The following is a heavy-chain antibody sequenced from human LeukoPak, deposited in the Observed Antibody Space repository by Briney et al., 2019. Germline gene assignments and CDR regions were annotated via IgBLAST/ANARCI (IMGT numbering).Heavy chain of an antibody. V-gene: IGHV4-34*01. CDR3: ARGAAAGQTDYFDY. CDR2: INHSGST. Sequence: TASETQSLTCAVYGGSFSGYYWSWIRQPPGKGLEWIGEINHSGSTNYNPSLKSRVTISVDTSKNQFSLKLSSVTAADTAVYYCARGAAAGQTDYFDYWGQGTLVTVSS. D-gene: IGHD6-13*01. CDR1: GGSFSGYY. J-gene: IGHJ4*02.